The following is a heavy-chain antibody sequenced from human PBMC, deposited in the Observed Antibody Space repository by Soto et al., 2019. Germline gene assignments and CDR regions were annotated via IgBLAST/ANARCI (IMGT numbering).Heavy chain of an antibody. J-gene: IGHJ4*02. D-gene: IGHD1-26*01. Sequence: EVQLLESGGGLVQPGGSLRLSCAASGFTFSSYAMRWVRQAPGKGLEWVSTISGSGGSIYYADSVKGRFTISRDNSKNTLYLQMNSLRAEDTAVYYCARRGSGNYYDYWGQGTLVTVSS. CDR1: GFTFSSYA. CDR2: ISGSGGSI. CDR3: ARRGSGNYYDY. V-gene: IGHV3-23*01.